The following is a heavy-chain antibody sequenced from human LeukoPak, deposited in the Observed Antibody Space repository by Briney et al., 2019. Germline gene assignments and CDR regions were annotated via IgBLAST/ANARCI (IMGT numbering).Heavy chain of an antibody. V-gene: IGHV1-18*01. J-gene: IGHJ6*03. CDR1: GYTFTSYG. CDR2: IGAYNGNT. CDR3: ARAAATMVRGVPLNYYYMDV. Sequence: GASVKVSCKASGYTFTSYGISWVRQAPGQGLEWMGWIGAYNGNTNYAQKLQGRVTMTTDTSTSTAYMELRSLRSDDTAVYYCARAAATMVRGVPLNYYYMDVWGKGTTVTVSS. D-gene: IGHD3-10*01.